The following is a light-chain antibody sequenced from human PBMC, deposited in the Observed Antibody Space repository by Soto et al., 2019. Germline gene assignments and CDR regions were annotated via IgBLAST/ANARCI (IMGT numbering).Light chain of an antibody. CDR1: QGISSY. V-gene: IGKV1-8*01. J-gene: IGKJ1*01. CDR3: QQYYSYPWT. CDR2: AAS. Sequence: AIRMTQSPSSLSASTGDRVTITCRASQGISSYLAWYQQKPGKAPKLLIYAASTLQSGVPSRFSGSGSGTDFTLTISCLQSDDFVTYYCQQYYSYPWTFGKGTKVEIK.